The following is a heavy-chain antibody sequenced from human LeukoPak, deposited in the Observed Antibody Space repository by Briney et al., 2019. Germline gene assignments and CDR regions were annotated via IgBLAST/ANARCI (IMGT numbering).Heavy chain of an antibody. CDR1: GGSISSYY. Sequence: KPSETLSLTCTVSGGSISSYYWSWIRQPPGKGLEWIGYIYYSGSTNYNPSLKSRVTISVDTSKNQFSLKLSSVTAADTAVYYCARVRQGAFDIWGQGTMLTVSS. D-gene: IGHD3-10*01. J-gene: IGHJ3*02. CDR3: ARVRQGAFDI. CDR2: IYYSGST. V-gene: IGHV4-59*01.